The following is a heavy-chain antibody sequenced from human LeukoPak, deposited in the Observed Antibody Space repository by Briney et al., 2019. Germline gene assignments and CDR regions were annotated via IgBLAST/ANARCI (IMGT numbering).Heavy chain of an antibody. V-gene: IGHV4-59*01. D-gene: IGHD6-25*01. J-gene: IGHJ3*02. CDR1: GFTFSSYA. CDR3: ARARRSSGRPDAFDI. CDR2: IDYSGST. Sequence: GSLRLSCAASGFTFSSYAMSWVRQPPGQGLEWIGYIDYSGSTNYNPSLKSRVTISVDTSKNQFSLKLSPVTAADTAVYHCARARRSSGRPDAFDIWGQGTMVTVSS.